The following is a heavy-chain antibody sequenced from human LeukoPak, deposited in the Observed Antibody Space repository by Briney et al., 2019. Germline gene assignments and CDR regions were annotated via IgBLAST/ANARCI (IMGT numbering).Heavy chain of an antibody. V-gene: IGHV7-4-1*02. CDR3: AREVAPGGFDY. Sequence: EASVKVSCKASGYTFKSYAMNWVRQAPEQGLECLGWINTNTGNPTYAQGFTGRFVFSLDTSVSTAYLQISSLKAEDTGVYYCAREVAPGGFDYWGQGTLVIVSS. D-gene: IGHD4-23*01. J-gene: IGHJ4*02. CDR2: INTNTGNP. CDR1: GYTFKSYA.